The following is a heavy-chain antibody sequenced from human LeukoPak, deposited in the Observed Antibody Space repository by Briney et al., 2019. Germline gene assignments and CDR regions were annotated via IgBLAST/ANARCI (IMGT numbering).Heavy chain of an antibody. V-gene: IGHV4-34*01. CDR2: INHSGST. CDR1: GGSFSGYY. CDR3: ARGAGGDLLGY. J-gene: IGHJ4*02. D-gene: IGHD2-21*02. Sequence: SETLSLTCAVYGGSFSGYYWSWIRQPPGKGLEWIGEINHSGSTNYNPSLKSRVTISVDTSKNQFSLKLSSVTAADTAVYYYARGAGGDLLGYWGQGTLVTVSS.